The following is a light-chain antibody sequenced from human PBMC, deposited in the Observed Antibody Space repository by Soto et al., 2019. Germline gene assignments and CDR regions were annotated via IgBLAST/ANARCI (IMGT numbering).Light chain of an antibody. CDR1: QTVNNNY. Sequence: EIVLTQSPDTLSLSPGERVTLSCRASQTVNNNYVAWYQQKPGQAPRLLIFRASNKATGIPDRFSGSGSGTEFILTISGLEPDDFATYYCQHYNSYSEAFGQGTKVELK. CDR3: QHYNSYSEA. CDR2: RAS. J-gene: IGKJ1*01. V-gene: IGKV3-20*01.